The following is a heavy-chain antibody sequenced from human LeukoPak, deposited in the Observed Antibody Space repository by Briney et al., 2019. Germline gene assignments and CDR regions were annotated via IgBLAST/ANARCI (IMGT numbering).Heavy chain of an antibody. J-gene: IGHJ4*02. V-gene: IGHV4-34*01. Sequence: PSETLSLTCAVYGGSFSGYYWSWIRQPPGKGLEWIGEINHSGSTNYNPSLKSRVTISVDTSKNQFSLKLSSVTAADTAVYYCARVLRYFDWLKGVFDYWGQGTLVTVSS. CDR2: INHSGST. D-gene: IGHD3-9*01. CDR1: GGSFSGYY. CDR3: ARVLRYFDWLKGVFDY.